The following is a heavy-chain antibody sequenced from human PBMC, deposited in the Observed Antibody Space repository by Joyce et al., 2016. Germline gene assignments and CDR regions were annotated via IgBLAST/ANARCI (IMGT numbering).Heavy chain of an antibody. Sequence: EVQLVESGGGLVKPGGSLRLSCAASGFTFTNAWMTWGRQAPGKGLEGLGRIKSKTDGGTTDYAAPVKGRFTISRDDLKNTLSLQMNSLKPEDTAVYYCTTSGRTTVTMLDYWGQGALVTVSS. CDR3: TTSGRTTVTMLDY. CDR2: IKSKTDGGTT. V-gene: IGHV3-15*01. J-gene: IGHJ4*02. D-gene: IGHD4-17*01. CDR1: GFTFTNAW.